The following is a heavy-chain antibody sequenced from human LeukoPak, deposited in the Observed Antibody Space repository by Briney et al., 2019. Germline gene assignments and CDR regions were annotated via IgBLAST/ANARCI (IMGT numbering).Heavy chain of an antibody. D-gene: IGHD6-19*01. CDR2: ISGSGGST. V-gene: IGHV3-23*01. J-gene: IGHJ6*03. CDR3: ARGAGLWGDYYMDV. CDR1: GFTFSSYW. Sequence: GGSLRLSCAASGFTFSSYWMSWVRQAPGKGLEWVSAISGSGGSTYYADSVKGRFTISRDNSKNTLYLQMNSLRADDTAVYYCARGAGLWGDYYMDVWGKGTTVTISS.